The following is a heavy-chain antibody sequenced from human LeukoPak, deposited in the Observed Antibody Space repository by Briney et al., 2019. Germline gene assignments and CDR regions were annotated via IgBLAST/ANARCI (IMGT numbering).Heavy chain of an antibody. V-gene: IGHV1-46*01. Sequence: GASVKVSCKASGYTFTSYYMHWVRQAPGQGLEWMGIINPSGGSTSYAQKFQGRVTMTRDTSISTVYMELTSLTSDDTAVYYCARWGGVQFDPWGQGTLVTVSS. J-gene: IGHJ5*02. CDR3: ARWGGVQFDP. D-gene: IGHD2-8*01. CDR2: INPSGGST. CDR1: GYTFTSYY.